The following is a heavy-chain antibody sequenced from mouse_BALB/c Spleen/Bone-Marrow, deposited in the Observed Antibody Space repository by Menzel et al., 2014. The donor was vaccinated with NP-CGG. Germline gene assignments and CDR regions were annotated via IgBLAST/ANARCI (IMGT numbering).Heavy chain of an antibody. D-gene: IGHD2-4*01. V-gene: IGHV5-9-2*01. J-gene: IGHJ3*01. CDR1: GFSFNSYG. CDR3: ARHAYYDQTEVSFVY. Sequence: EVMLVESGGGLVKSGGSLKLSCAASGFSFNSYGMSWVRQTPEKRLEWVATISGGRSYTFYPDSVKGRFTISRDNAKNNLYLQLSSLRSEDTALYYCARHAYYDQTEVSFVYWGQGTLVPVSA. CDR2: ISGGRSYT.